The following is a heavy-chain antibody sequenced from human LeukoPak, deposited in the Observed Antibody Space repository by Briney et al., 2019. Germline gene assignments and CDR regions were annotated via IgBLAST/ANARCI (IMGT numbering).Heavy chain of an antibody. J-gene: IGHJ4*02. D-gene: IGHD6-19*01. CDR1: GGSVSSGSYY. Sequence: NPSETLSLTCTVSGGSVSSGSYYWSWIRQPPGTGLEWIGYIYYSGSTNYNPSLKSRVTISVDTSKNQFSLKLSSVTAADTAVYYCARVVAVAGTVSDYWGQGTLVTVSS. CDR2: IYYSGST. V-gene: IGHV4-61*01. CDR3: ARVVAVAGTVSDY.